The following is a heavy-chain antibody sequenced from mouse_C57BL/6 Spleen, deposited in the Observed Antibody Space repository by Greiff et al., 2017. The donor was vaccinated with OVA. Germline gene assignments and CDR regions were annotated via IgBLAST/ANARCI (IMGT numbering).Heavy chain of an antibody. Sequence: VQLQQPGAELVKPGASVKLSCKASGYTFTSYWMQWVKQRPGQGLEWIGEIDPSDSYTNYNQKFKGKATLTVDTSSSTAYMQRSSLTSEDSAVYYCARSLTTVVAVDYWGQGTTLTVSS. V-gene: IGHV1-50*01. D-gene: IGHD1-1*01. CDR1: GYTFTSYW. CDR2: IDPSDSYT. J-gene: IGHJ2*01. CDR3: ARSLTTVVAVDY.